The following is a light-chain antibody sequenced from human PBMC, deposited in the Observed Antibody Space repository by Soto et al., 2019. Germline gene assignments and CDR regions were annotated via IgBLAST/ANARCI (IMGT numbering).Light chain of an antibody. Sequence: ETVMTQSPATLSVSQGDRATLSCRASQSVSSHLAWYQQKPGQAPRLLIYGASTRATGIPARFSGSGSGTEFTLTISSLQSEDFAIYYCQQYKNWPVYTFGQGTKLEFK. CDR3: QQYKNWPVYT. V-gene: IGKV3-15*01. CDR2: GAS. J-gene: IGKJ2*01. CDR1: QSVSSH.